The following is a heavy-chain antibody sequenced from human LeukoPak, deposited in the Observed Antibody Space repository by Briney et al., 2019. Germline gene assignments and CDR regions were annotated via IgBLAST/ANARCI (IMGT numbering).Heavy chain of an antibody. V-gene: IGHV4-59*11. CDR3: ARGTGTMVRGVTITRGDFDS. D-gene: IGHD3-10*01. J-gene: IGHJ4*02. Sequence: SETLSLTCTVSGGSISSHYWNWIRQPPGKGLEWIGYIYYSGSTNYNPSLKRRVAISEDTSKNQFSLKLSSVTAADTAVYYCARGTGTMVRGVTITRGDFDSWGQGTLVTVSP. CDR1: GGSISSHY. CDR2: IYYSGST.